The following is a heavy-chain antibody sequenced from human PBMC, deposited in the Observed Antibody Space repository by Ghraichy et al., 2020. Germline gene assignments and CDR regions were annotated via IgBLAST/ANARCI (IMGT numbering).Heavy chain of an antibody. V-gene: IGHV3-23*01. J-gene: IGHJ4*02. Sequence: GGSLRLSCAASGFTFSSYAMSWVRQAPGKGLEWVSAISGSGGSTYYADSVKGRFTISRDNSKNTLYLQMNSLRAEDTAVYYCAKSTTPLRYGLLFDYWGQGTLVTVSS. CDR2: ISGSGGST. CDR1: GFTFSSYA. CDR3: AKSTTPLRYGLLFDY. D-gene: IGHD2-2*01.